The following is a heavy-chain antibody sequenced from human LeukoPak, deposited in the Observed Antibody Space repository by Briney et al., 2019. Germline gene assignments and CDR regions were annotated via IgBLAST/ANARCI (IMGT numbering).Heavy chain of an antibody. V-gene: IGHV4-30-4*08. CDR3: ARDYYDSSGYSDAFDI. CDR1: GGSISSGDHY. J-gene: IGHJ3*02. CDR2: IYYSGST. Sequence: SSETLSLTCTVSGGSISSGDHYWSWIRQPPGKGLEWIGYIYYSGSTYYNPSLKSRVTISVDTSKNQFSLKLSSVTAADTAVYYCARDYYDSSGYSDAFDIWGQGTMVTVSS. D-gene: IGHD3-22*01.